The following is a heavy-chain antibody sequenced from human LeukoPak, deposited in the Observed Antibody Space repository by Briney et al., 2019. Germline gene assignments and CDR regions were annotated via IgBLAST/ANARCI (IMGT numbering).Heavy chain of an antibody. CDR2: INPNSGGT. CDR1: GYTSTGYY. Sequence: ASVKVSCKASGYTSTGYYMHWVRQAPGQGLEWMGWINPNSGGTNYAQKFQGRVTMTRDTSISTAYMELSRLRSDDTAVYYCARGDIVAVVAANPADYWGQGTLVTVSS. J-gene: IGHJ4*02. CDR3: ARGDIVAVVAANPADY. D-gene: IGHD2-15*01. V-gene: IGHV1-2*02.